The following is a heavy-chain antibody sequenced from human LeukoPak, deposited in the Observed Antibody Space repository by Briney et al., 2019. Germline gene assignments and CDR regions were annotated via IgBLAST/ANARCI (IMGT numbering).Heavy chain of an antibody. D-gene: IGHD3-22*01. CDR1: GYTVTSYTFTSYD. V-gene: IGHV1-8*01. CDR3: ARGHGYYDSSGYYTYAFDM. Sequence: ASVKVSCKASGYTVTSYTFTSYDINWVRQATGQGLEWMGWMNPKSGNTGYAQKFQGRVTMTRNTSITTAYMELSSLRSEDTAVYYCARGHGYYDSSGYYTYAFDMWGQGTVVTVSS. J-gene: IGHJ3*02. CDR2: MNPKSGNT.